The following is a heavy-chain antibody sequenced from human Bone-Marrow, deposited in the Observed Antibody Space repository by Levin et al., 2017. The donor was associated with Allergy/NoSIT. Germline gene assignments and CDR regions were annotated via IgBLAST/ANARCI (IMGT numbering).Heavy chain of an antibody. CDR1: GFTFSIYN. CDR3: ARDVALTY. Sequence: GGSLRLSCTTSGFTFSIYNMNWVRQAPGKGLEWVSSIGTSDTYIYYADSVKGRFTISRDNTKTSLYLQMNSLSAEDTAVYYCARDVALTYWGQGTLVTVSS. CDR2: IGTSDTYI. V-gene: IGHV3-21*01. D-gene: IGHD3-16*01. J-gene: IGHJ4*02.